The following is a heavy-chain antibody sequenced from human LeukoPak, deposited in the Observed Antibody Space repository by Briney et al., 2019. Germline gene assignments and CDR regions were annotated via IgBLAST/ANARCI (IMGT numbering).Heavy chain of an antibody. CDR2: ISGSGDTT. V-gene: IGHV3-23*01. CDR1: GFTFSTYA. Sequence: GGSLRLTCAASGFTFSTYAMNWVRQAPGKGLEWVSTISGSGDTTYYADSVKGRFTISRDNSKNTLFLQMDSLRAEDTAVFYCARYCSRSTCQGSSYYFGMDVWGQGTTVTVSS. J-gene: IGHJ6*02. D-gene: IGHD2-15*01. CDR3: ARYCSRSTCQGSSYYFGMDV.